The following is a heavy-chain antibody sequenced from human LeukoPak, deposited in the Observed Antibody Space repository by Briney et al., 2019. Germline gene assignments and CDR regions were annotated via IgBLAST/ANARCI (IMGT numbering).Heavy chain of an antibody. CDR2: IDHSGST. D-gene: IGHD6-13*01. J-gene: IGHJ4*02. V-gene: IGHV4-34*01. CDR1: GGSFSSYY. Sequence: NPSETLSLTCAVSGGSFSSYYWSWIRQPPGKGLEWIGEIDHSGSTNYNPSLKSRVTISVDTSKSQFSLQLSSVTAADTAVYYCARNFPYSKLDYWGQGTLVTVSS. CDR3: ARNFPYSKLDY.